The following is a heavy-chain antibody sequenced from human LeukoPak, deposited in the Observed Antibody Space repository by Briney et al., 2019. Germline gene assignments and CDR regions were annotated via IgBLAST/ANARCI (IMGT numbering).Heavy chain of an antibody. CDR2: TNPNSGGT. Sequence: ASVKVSCQASGYTFTGYYIHWVRQAPGQGLEWMGWTNPNSGGTIYAQKFQGRVTMTRDTSISTAYMELSRLKSDDTAVYYCARVHTALVTFDLWGQGTLVTVSS. D-gene: IGHD5-18*01. CDR3: ARVHTALVTFDL. CDR1: GYTFTGYY. J-gene: IGHJ5*02. V-gene: IGHV1-2*02.